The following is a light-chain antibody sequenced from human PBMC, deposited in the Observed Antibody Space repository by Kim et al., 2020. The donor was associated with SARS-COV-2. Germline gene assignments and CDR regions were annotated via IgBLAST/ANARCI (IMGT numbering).Light chain of an antibody. J-gene: IGLJ1*01. V-gene: IGLV1-47*02. CDR2: SNN. CDR1: SANNGSNY. Sequence: QSVLTQPPSASGTPGQRVTISCSGSSANNGSNYVYWYQQLPGTAPKLLIYSNNQRPSEVPDQFSGSKSGTSASLAISGLRSEDEADYYCAAWDDSLSGYVFGTGAKVTVL. CDR3: AAWDDSLSGYV.